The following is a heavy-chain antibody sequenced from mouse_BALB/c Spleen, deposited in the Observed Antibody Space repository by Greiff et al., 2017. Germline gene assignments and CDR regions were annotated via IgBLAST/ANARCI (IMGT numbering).Heavy chain of an antibody. CDR2: IWSGGST. CDR3: ARSPLLRPYYFDY. CDR1: GFSLTSYG. V-gene: IGHV2-2*02. Sequence: QVHVKQSGPGLVQPSQSLSITCTVSGFSLTSYGVHWVRQSPGKGLEWLGVIWSGGSTDYNAAFISRLSISKDNSKSQVFFKMNSLQANDTAIYYCARSPLLRPYYFDYWGQGTTLTVSS. J-gene: IGHJ2*01. D-gene: IGHD1-2*01.